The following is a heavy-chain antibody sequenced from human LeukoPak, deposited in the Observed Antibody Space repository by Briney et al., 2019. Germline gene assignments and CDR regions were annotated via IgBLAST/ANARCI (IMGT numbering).Heavy chain of an antibody. CDR1: GFTFSSYE. CDR3: AKDKRAAATGRFDS. V-gene: IGHV3-48*03. J-gene: IGHJ4*02. D-gene: IGHD6-13*01. Sequence: GGSLRLSCAASGFTFSSYEMNWVRQAPGKGLEWVSYISSSGSTIYYADSVKGRFTISRDNTKNSLYLQMNNLRFDDTAFYFCAKDKRAAATGRFDSWGQGTPVTVSS. CDR2: ISSSGSTI.